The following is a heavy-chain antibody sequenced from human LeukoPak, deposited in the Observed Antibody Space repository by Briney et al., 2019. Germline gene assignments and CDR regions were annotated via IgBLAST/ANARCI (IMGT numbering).Heavy chain of an antibody. D-gene: IGHD4-17*01. Sequence: SETLSLTCTVSGYSISSGYYRGWIRQPPGKGLEWIGSIYHSGSTYYNPSLKSRVTISVDTSKNQFSLKLSSVTAADTAVYYCARPFDYGDYGYWGQGTLVTVSS. J-gene: IGHJ4*02. CDR1: GYSISSGYY. CDR3: ARPFDYGDYGY. V-gene: IGHV4-38-2*02. CDR2: IYHSGST.